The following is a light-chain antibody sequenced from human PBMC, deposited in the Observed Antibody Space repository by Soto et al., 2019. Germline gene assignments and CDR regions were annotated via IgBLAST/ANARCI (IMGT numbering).Light chain of an antibody. CDR2: DTN. V-gene: IGLV1-51*01. CDR1: NSNVGNNF. CDR3: GTWDYSLSAVV. Sequence: QSVLTQPRSVSAAPGQKITICCSGSNSNVGNNFVSWYQHLPGTAPKLLIYDTNKRPSGIPDRFSGSKSGTSATLGITGLQTGDEADYFCGTWDYSLSAVVFGGGTKLTVL. J-gene: IGLJ2*01.